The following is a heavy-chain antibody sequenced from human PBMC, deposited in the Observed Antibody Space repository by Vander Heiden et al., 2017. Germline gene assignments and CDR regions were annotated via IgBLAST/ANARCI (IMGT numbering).Heavy chain of an antibody. J-gene: IGHJ4*02. CDR1: GFIFSSYA. CDR3: AKEVAAIGRPAFDY. CDR2: IRDTGGGT. Sequence: EVRLLESGGGLVQPGGSLRLSCASSGFIFSSYAMSWVRQAPGKGLEWVSGIRDTGGGTYYEDSVKGRFTISRDNSKNTLYLQMNTLTVEDTAVYYCAKEVAAIGRPAFDYWGQGTLVTVSS. D-gene: IGHD6-19*01. V-gene: IGHV3-23*01.